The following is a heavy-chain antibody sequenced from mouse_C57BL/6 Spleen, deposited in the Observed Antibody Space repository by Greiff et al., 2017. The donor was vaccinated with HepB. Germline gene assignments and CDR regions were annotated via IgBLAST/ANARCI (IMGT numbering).Heavy chain of an antibody. V-gene: IGHV1-39*01. CDR1: GYSFTDYN. D-gene: IGHD1-1*01. J-gene: IGHJ4*01. CDR2: INPNYGTT. CDR3: ARERLLITTVVDAMDY. Sequence: VQLQQSGPELVKPGASVKISCKASGYSFTDYNMNWVKQTKGKSLEWIGVINPNYGTTSYNQKLKGKATLTVDQSSSTPYMQLNSLTSEDSAVYYCARERLLITTVVDAMDYWGQGTSVTVSS.